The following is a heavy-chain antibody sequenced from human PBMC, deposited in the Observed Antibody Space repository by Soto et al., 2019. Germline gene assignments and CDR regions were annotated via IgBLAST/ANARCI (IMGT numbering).Heavy chain of an antibody. CDR1: GGSVNTGGYY. CDR2: VYYTGGT. CDR3: ARVPEGDYEREFDG. Sequence: QVHLQESGPGLVKPSETLSLTCSVSGGSVNTGGYYWSWIRQNPGKGLEWIGYVYYTGGTYYNPSLRGPVSISVEPPNHKSENSFSLKPTSVTAADKAVYYCARVPEGDYEREFDGWGRGTLVIVSS. V-gene: IGHV4-31*01. D-gene: IGHD4-17*01. J-gene: IGHJ2*01.